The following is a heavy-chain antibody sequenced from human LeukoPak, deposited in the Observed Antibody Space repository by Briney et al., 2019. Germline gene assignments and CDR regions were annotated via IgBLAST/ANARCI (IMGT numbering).Heavy chain of an antibody. J-gene: IGHJ3*02. CDR3: ARPDYDILTGYLAQLMI. CDR1: GYTFTSYY. CDR2: INPSGGST. D-gene: IGHD3-9*01. V-gene: IGHV1-46*01. Sequence: ASVKVSCKASGYTFTSYYMHWVRQAPGQGLGWMEIINPSGGSTSYAQKFQGRVTMTRDTSTSTVYMELSSLRSEDTAVYYCARPDYDILTGYLAQLMIWGQGTMVTVSS.